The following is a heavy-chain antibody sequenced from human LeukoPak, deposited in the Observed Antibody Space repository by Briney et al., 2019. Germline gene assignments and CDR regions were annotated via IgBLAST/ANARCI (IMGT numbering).Heavy chain of an antibody. CDR2: VYYSGST. Sequence: SETLSLTCTVSGASFEHFFWSWIRQPPGKGLEWTGYVYYSGSTDYNPSLKSRLTITADTSKNQFSLKLSSVTAADTAIYYCASHRRSHGSEYWGQGTLVTVSS. J-gene: IGHJ4*02. D-gene: IGHD3-10*01. CDR1: GASFEHFF. CDR3: ASHRRSHGSEY. V-gene: IGHV4-59*08.